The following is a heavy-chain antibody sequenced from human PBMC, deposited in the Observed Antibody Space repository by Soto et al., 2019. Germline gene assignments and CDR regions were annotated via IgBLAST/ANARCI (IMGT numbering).Heavy chain of an antibody. D-gene: IGHD1-26*01. Sequence: ASVKVSCKASGYTFTSYGISWVRQAPGQRLEWMGWISAYNGNTDYAQKFQGRVTMTRNTSISTAYMELSSLRSEDTAVYYCARNVVEAGATRSDYWGQGTLVTVSS. J-gene: IGHJ4*02. CDR2: ISAYNGNT. CDR3: ARNVVEAGATRSDY. V-gene: IGHV1-18*01. CDR1: GYTFTSYG.